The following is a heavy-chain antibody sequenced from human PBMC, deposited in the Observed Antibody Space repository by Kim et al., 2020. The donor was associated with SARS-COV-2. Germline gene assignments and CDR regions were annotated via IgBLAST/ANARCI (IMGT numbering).Heavy chain of an antibody. CDR3: ARVVVPAAFYYFDY. V-gene: IGHV1-69*01. D-gene: IGHD2-2*01. Sequence: AQQFQGRVTITADESTSTAYMERSSLRSEDTAVYYCARVVVPAAFYYFDYWGQGTLVTVSS. J-gene: IGHJ4*02.